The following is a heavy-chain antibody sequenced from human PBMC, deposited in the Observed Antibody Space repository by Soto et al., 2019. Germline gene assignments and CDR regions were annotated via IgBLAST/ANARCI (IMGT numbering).Heavy chain of an antibody. CDR2: IIPMFDTT. J-gene: IGHJ4*02. V-gene: IGHV1-69*13. Sequence: ASVKVSCKASGGTFSSSTISWVRQAPGQGLEWMGVIIPMFDTTNYAQNFQGRLTITADDSTSTAYMELSSLRSEDTAMYFCARGGYCSNGVCYRAVDDWGQGTLVTVSS. CDR1: GGTFSSST. CDR3: ARGGYCSNGVCYRAVDD. D-gene: IGHD2-8*01.